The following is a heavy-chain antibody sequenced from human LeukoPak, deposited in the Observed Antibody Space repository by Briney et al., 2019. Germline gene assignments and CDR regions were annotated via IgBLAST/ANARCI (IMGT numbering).Heavy chain of an antibody. J-gene: IGHJ4*02. D-gene: IGHD2-15*01. CDR3: AKSRAIVVVVAATPLDY. V-gene: IGHV3-20*04. Sequence: PGGSLRLSCAASGFTFDDYGMSWVRQAPGKGLEWVSGINWNGGSTGYADSVKGRFTISRDNAKNSLYLQMNSLRAEDTAVYYCAKSRAIVVVVAATPLDYWGQGTLVTVSS. CDR1: GFTFDDYG. CDR2: INWNGGST.